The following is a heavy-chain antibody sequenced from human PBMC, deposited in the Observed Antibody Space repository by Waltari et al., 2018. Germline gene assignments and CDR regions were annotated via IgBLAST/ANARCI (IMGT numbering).Heavy chain of an antibody. V-gene: IGHV4-59*01. D-gene: IGHD2-15*01. CDR3: ARLRWYSNYFDY. CDR2: NYYSGST. Sequence: QVQLQVSGPGLVKPSETLSLTCAVSGGSNSIYYWGWIRQPQGKGLEWIGYNYYSGSTNDHPSDTRRVTMSVDPSKNPLSLKLSSVTAADTAVYYCARLRWYSNYFDYWGQGTLVTVSS. J-gene: IGHJ4*02. CDR1: GGSNSIYY.